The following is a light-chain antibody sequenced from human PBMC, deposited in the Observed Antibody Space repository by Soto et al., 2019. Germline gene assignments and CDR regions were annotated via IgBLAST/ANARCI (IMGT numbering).Light chain of an antibody. CDR3: QQSCTTPWT. CDR1: QSISYY. Sequence: DIQMTQSPSSLSASVGDRVTITCRASQSISYYLNWYQQKPGRAPRLLIYTTSSLQSGVPSKFSGSASGTDFTLTISSLQPEDFATYYCQQSCTTPWTFGQGTKVEIK. V-gene: IGKV1-39*01. J-gene: IGKJ1*01. CDR2: TTS.